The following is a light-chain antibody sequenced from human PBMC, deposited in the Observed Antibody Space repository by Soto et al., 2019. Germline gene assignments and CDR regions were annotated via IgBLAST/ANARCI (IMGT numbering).Light chain of an antibody. CDR2: GAS. CDR3: QQYGSSPWT. J-gene: IGKJ1*01. V-gene: IGKV3-20*01. CDR1: QSVSSSY. Sequence: IVLTQSRGTLSLSPGERATLSCRASQSVSSSYLAWYQQKPGQAPRLLIYGASSRATGIPDRFSGSGSGTDFTLTIGRLEPEDFAVYYCQQYGSSPWTFGQGTKV.